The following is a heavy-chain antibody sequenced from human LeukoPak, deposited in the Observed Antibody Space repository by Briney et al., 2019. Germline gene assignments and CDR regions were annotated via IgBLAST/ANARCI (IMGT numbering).Heavy chain of an antibody. CDR1: GYSISRGYY. J-gene: IGHJ4*02. CDR3: ARAGWIITSGIDY. CDR2: IYHIGST. D-gene: IGHD1-20*01. Sequence: SETLSLTCGVSGYSISRGYYWAWIRQPPGKGLEWIGTIYHIGSTYYNPSLESRVTISVDTSMNEFSLNLNSVTAADTAVYYCARAGWIITSGIDYWGQGALVTVSS. V-gene: IGHV4-38-2*01.